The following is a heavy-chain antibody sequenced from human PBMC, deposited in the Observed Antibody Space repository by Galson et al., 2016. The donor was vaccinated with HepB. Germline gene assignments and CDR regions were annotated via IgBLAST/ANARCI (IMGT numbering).Heavy chain of an antibody. CDR2: IHSGGGA. CDR3: AAWLQFHFDY. J-gene: IGHJ4*02. Sequence: SLRLSCAASGFTVSSNYMNWVRQPPGKGLEWVSFIHSGGGAYYTHSVKGRFTISTDNSKNTLYLQMISLRAEDTAVYYCAAWLQFHFDYWGQGTLVTVSS. CDR1: GFTVSSNY. D-gene: IGHD5-24*01. V-gene: IGHV3-53*01.